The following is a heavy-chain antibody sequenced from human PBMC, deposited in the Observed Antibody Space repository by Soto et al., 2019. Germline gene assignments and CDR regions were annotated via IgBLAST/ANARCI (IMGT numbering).Heavy chain of an antibody. J-gene: IGHJ4*02. D-gene: IGHD6-25*01. Sequence: QVQLQESGPGLVESSGTLSLTCEVSSGSISSGNWWSWVRQPPGKGLEWIGEIYYTGVTNYNPSLKSRVTMTIDKSKDQLSLNLRSATAADTAVYYCARVFSSGSGWMYYFDFWGQGILVSVSS. CDR1: SGSISSGNW. CDR3: ARVFSSGSGWMYYFDF. CDR2: IYYTGVT. V-gene: IGHV4-4*02.